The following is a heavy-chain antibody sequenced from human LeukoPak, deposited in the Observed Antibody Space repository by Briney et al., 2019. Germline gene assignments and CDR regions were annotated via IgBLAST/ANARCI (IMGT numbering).Heavy chain of an antibody. CDR1: GFIFDDYA. Sequence: QPGGSLRLSCAASGFIFDDYAMHWVRHAPGKGLEWVSGISWNSGSLAYADSVKGRFTISRDNAKNSLYLQMNSLRTEDTALYYCARGLGGDQGYFDLWGRGTLATVSS. V-gene: IGHV3-9*01. CDR3: ARGLGGDQGYFDL. D-gene: IGHD3-10*01. CDR2: ISWNSGSL. J-gene: IGHJ2*01.